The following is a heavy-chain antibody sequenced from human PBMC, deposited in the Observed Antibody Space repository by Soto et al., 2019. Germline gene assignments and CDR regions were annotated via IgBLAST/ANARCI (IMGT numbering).Heavy chain of an antibody. CDR1: GGSFSGYY. V-gene: IGHV4-34*01. D-gene: IGHD3-16*01. CDR2: INHSGST. CDR3: AREGRYDYIWGSYYYYMDV. Sequence: SETLSLTCAVYGGSFSGYYWSWIRQPPGKGLEWIGEINHSGSTNYNPSLKSRVTISVDTSKNQFSLKLSSVTAADTAVYYCAREGRYDYIWGSYYYYMDVWGKGTTVTVSS. J-gene: IGHJ6*03.